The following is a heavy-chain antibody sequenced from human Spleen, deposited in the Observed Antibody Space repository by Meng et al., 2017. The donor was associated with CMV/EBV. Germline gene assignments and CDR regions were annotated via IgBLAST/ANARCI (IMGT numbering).Heavy chain of an antibody. CDR1: GFTFSRYD. CDR2: ISHDGSGK. V-gene: IGHV3-30-3*01. J-gene: IGHJ6*02. CDR3: GNNGYLGMDV. Sequence: GGSLRLSCAASGFTFSRYDMHWVRQAPGKGLEWVAVISHDGSGKYYADSVKGRFTISRDNSRNTLSLQMNSLRAEDTAVYYCGNNGYLGMDVWGQGTTVTVSS. D-gene: IGHD2-2*03.